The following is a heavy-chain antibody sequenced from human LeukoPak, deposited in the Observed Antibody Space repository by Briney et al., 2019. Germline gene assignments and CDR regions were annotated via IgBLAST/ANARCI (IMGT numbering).Heavy chain of an antibody. V-gene: IGHV3-30*18. CDR1: GFTFSSYG. Sequence: PGGSLRLSCAASGFTFSSYGMHWVRQAPGKGLEWVAVISYDGSNKYYADSVKGLFTISRDNSKNTLYLQMNSLRAEDTAVYYCAKDLYSYGYYYYYGMDVWGQGTTVTVSS. CDR2: ISYDGSNK. D-gene: IGHD5-18*01. J-gene: IGHJ6*02. CDR3: AKDLYSYGYYYYYGMDV.